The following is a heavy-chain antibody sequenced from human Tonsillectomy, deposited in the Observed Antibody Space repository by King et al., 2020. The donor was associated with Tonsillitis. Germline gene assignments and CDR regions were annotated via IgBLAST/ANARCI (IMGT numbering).Heavy chain of an antibody. V-gene: IGHV4-34*01. Sequence: VQLQQWGAGLLKPSETLSLTCGVYGGSFSGYYWSWIRQPPGKGLEWIGEINHSGSSNYNPSLKSRVTISVDTSKNQFSLKLTSVTAADTAVYYCARCPPERPLPGFDPWGQGTLVTVSS. CDR3: ARCPPERPLPGFDP. D-gene: IGHD1-14*01. J-gene: IGHJ5*02. CDR1: GGSFSGYY. CDR2: INHSGSS.